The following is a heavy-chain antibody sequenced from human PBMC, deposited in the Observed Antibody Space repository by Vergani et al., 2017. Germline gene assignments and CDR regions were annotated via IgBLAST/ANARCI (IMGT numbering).Heavy chain of an antibody. Sequence: QVQLQESGPGLVKPSETLSLTCTVSGGSISSYYWSWIRQPPGKGLKWIGYIYYSGSTNYNPSLKSRVTISVDTSKNQFSLKLSSVTAADTAVYYCARGIAVAGKGIDYWGQGTLVTVSS. CDR1: GGSISSYY. V-gene: IGHV4-59*01. J-gene: IGHJ4*02. D-gene: IGHD6-19*01. CDR2: IYYSGST. CDR3: ARGIAVAGKGIDY.